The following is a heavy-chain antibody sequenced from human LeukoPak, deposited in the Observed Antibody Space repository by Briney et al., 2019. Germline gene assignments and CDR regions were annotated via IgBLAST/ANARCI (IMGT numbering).Heavy chain of an antibody. V-gene: IGHV4-39*07. D-gene: IGHD3-22*01. CDR3: AREGRITMIVVVIGPFDL. CDR1: GGSISSSSYY. J-gene: IGHJ2*01. CDR2: IYYSGST. Sequence: KPSETLSLTCTVSGGSISSSSYYWGWIRQPPGKGLEWIGSIYYSGSTHYNPSLKSQVTMSVDTSKNQFSLKLSSVTAADTAVYYCAREGRITMIVVVIGPFDLWGRGTLVTVSS.